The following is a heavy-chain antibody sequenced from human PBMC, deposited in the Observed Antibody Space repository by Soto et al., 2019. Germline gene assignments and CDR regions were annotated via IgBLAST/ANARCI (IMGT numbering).Heavy chain of an antibody. Sequence: QVQLVQSGAEVKKPGSSVKVSCKTSGYTFINYGFSWVRQAPGQGLEWMGWISAYNGDTEYAQKFEGRVTLTIDTSPSTVYMEMRSLKFDDTAMYYCAIEAGSGSYYPENYWGQGTLVTVSS. V-gene: IGHV1-18*04. CDR2: ISAYNGDT. CDR3: AIEAGSGSYYPENY. CDR1: GYTFINYG. J-gene: IGHJ4*02. D-gene: IGHD1-26*01.